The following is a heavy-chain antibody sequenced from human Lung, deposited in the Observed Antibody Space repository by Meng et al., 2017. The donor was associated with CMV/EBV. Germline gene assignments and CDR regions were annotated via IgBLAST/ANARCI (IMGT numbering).Heavy chain of an antibody. Sequence: SXTXSLXCTVSGGSVSSTNSYWGWLRQPPGKGLEWIGTIYYSGTTHYNPSLKSRVTISVDTSKNQFSLKLNSVTAADTAVYFCARDGYYDFWSGQYKPSNWFDPXGQGXLVTVSS. V-gene: IGHV4-39*07. D-gene: IGHD3-3*01. J-gene: IGHJ5*02. CDR2: IYYSGTT. CDR1: GGSVSSTNSY. CDR3: ARDGYYDFWSGQYKPSNWFDP.